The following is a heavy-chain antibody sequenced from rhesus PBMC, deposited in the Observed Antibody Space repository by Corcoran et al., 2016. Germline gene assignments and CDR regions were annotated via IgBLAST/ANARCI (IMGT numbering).Heavy chain of an antibody. D-gene: IGHD5-42*01. CDR1: GYTFTSYY. CDR3: TRSSRGYSGYSLRPYCDY. Sequence: QVQLVQSGAEIKQPGASVKLSCKASGYTFTSYYMHWVRQAPGQGLEWIGLISPYNGNKSYAQNYQGRGTIATDTSTSTGYMELSSLRSEDTAVYYCTRSSRGYSGYSLRPYCDYWGQGVLVTVSS. V-gene: IGHV1-180*01. CDR2: ISPYNGNK. J-gene: IGHJ4*01.